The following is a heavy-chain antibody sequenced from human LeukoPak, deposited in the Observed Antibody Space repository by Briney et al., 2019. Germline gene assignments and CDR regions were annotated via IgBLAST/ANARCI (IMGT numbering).Heavy chain of an antibody. D-gene: IGHD2-2*01. Sequence: ASVKVSCKASGYTFIRYGISWVRQAPGQGLEWMGWISAYNGHTKFAQKLQDRVTMTTDTSMNTAYMELRSLRSDDTAVYYCARDSSTSYYYYYYGMDVWGQGTTVTVSS. V-gene: IGHV1-18*01. CDR3: ARDSSTSYYYYYYGMDV. J-gene: IGHJ6*02. CDR1: GYTFIRYG. CDR2: ISAYNGHT.